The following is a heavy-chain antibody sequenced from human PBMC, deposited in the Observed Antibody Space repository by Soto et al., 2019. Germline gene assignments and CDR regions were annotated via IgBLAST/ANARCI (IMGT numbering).Heavy chain of an antibody. J-gene: IGHJ6*03. CDR1: GYSFSAYY. V-gene: IGHV1-2*04. CDR2: INPNSGGT. CDR3: ARESGGTTATLDYYYFYKDV. Sequence: QVQLVQSGAEVKKPGASVRVSCKASGYSFSAYYIHWMRQAPGQGLEWMGWINPNSGGTKFAQKFQGWVTMTRDKSISTAYMELTRLKSDDTAVYFCARESGGTTATLDYYYFYKDVWGKGTTVTVSS. D-gene: IGHD4-17*01.